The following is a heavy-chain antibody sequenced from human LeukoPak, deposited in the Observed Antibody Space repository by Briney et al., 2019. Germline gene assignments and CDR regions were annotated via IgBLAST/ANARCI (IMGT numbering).Heavy chain of an antibody. V-gene: IGHV3-30*18. CDR2: VSYDGSKK. CDR3: AKLGFDSSGSHSLVDY. CDR1: GFTFSSYG. Sequence: GGSLRLSCAASGFTFSSYGMHWVRQAPGKGLEWVGFVSYDGSKKFYADFVKGRFSISRDNSKNTLYVQMNSLGAEDTALYYCAKLGFDSSGSHSLVDYWGQGTPVTVSS. J-gene: IGHJ4*02. D-gene: IGHD3-22*01.